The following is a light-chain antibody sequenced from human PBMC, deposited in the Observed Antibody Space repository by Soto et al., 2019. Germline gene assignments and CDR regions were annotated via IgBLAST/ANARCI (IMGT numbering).Light chain of an antibody. CDR1: QSVISSY. CDR2: GAS. CDR3: QQYGNSPWT. Sequence: EIVLTQSPGTLSLSPGARVTLSCRASQSVISSYLAWYQQRPGQAPRLLIYGASSSATGIPDRFSGSGSGKDFTLTINRLEHEDFAVYFCQQYGNSPWTFGQGTQGEIK. V-gene: IGKV3-20*01. J-gene: IGKJ1*01.